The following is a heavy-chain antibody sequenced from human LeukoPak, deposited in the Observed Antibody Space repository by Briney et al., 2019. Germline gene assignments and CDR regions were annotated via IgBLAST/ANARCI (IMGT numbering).Heavy chain of an antibody. Sequence: GGSLRLSCAASGFTFSSYSMNSVRQAPGKGLEWVSSISSSSSYIYYADSVKGRFTISRDNAKNSLYLQMNSLRAEDTAVYYCARGGSSYCSGGSCYTSYYYYYMDVWGKGTTVTVSS. CDR2: ISSSSSYI. D-gene: IGHD2-15*01. CDR1: GFTFSSYS. CDR3: ARGGSSYCSGGSCYTSYYYYYMDV. V-gene: IGHV3-21*01. J-gene: IGHJ6*03.